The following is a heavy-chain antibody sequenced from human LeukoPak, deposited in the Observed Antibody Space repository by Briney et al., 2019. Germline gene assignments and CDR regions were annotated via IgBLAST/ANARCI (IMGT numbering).Heavy chain of an antibody. CDR1: GYTLTGYY. CDR3: ARDGKPWLVTSLFDN. CDR2: INPNSGGT. D-gene: IGHD6-19*01. V-gene: IGHV1-2*02. J-gene: IGHJ4*02. Sequence: GASVKVSCKASGYTLTGYYMHWVRQAPGQGREWMGWINPNSGGTNYAQKFRGRVTMTRDTSISTAYMELSRLRSDDTAVYYCARDGKPWLVTSLFDNWGQGTLVTVSS.